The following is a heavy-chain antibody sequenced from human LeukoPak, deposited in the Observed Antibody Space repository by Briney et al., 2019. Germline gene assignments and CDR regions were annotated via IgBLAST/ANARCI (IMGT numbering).Heavy chain of an antibody. V-gene: IGHV3-21*01. CDR1: GFTFSSYS. J-gene: IGHJ4*02. CDR3: ARDRSSSSGRYFDY. D-gene: IGHD6-6*01. CDR2: ISSSSSYI. Sequence: GGSLRLSCAASGFTFSSYSMNWVRQAPGKGLEWVSSISSSSSYIYYADSVKGRFTISGDNAKNSLYLQMNSLRAEDTAVYYCARDRSSSSGRYFDYWGQGTLVTVSS.